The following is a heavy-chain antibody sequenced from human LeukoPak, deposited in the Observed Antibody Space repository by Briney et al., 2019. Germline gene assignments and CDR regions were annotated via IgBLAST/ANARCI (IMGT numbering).Heavy chain of an antibody. Sequence: GGSLRLSCAASGFTFSSYAMSWVRQAPGKGLEWVSAISGSGGSTYYAASVKGRFTISRDNSKNTLYLQMNSLRAEDTAVYYCAKDLCSSTSCYSTFDYCGQRTPVTASS. J-gene: IGHJ4*02. V-gene: IGHV3-23*01. D-gene: IGHD2-2*01. CDR3: AKDLCSSTSCYSTFDY. CDR2: ISGSGGST. CDR1: GFTFSSYA.